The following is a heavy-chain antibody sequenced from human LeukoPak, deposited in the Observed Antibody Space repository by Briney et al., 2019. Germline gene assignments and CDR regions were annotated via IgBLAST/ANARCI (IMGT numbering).Heavy chain of an antibody. CDR3: ARALGEVDAFDI. CDR1: GGSISSSSYY. V-gene: IGHV4-39*07. CDR2: IYHSGST. J-gene: IGHJ3*02. Sequence: SSETLSLACTVSGGSISSSSYYWGWIRQPPGKGLEWIGSIYHSGSTYYNPSLKSRVTISVDRSKNQFSLKLSSVTAADTAVYYCARALGEVDAFDIWGQGTMVTVSS.